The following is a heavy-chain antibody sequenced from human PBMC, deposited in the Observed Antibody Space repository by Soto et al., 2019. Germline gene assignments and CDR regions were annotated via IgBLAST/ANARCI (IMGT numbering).Heavy chain of an antibody. V-gene: IGHV4-59*01. J-gene: IGHJ5*02. CDR3: ARGYGSGSYIWFDP. CDR1: GGSISSYY. D-gene: IGHD3-10*01. CDR2: IYYSGST. Sequence: ETLSLTCTVSGGSISSYYWSWIRQPPGKGLEWIGYIYYSGSTNYNPSLKSRVTISVDTSKNQFSLKLSSVTAADTAVYYCARGYGSGSYIWFDPWGQGTLVTVYS.